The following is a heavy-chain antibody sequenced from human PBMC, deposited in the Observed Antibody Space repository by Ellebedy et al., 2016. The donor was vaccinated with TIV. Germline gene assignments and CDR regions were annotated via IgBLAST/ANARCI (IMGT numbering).Heavy chain of an antibody. Sequence: MPSETLSLTCTVSAGSISNSDYYWNWIRQPPGKGLEWIGSIYYSGSAYYNPSLKSRVTVSVDTSKNQFSLNLSSVTAAHTAVYYCARDPALPRGRFDTWGQGTLVTVSS. CDR2: IYYSGSA. V-gene: IGHV4-39*07. J-gene: IGHJ5*02. CDR1: AGSISNSDYY. CDR3: ARDPALPRGRFDT.